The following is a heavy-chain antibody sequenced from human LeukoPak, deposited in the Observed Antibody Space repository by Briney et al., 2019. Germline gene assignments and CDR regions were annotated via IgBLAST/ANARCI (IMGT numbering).Heavy chain of an antibody. D-gene: IGHD1-20*01. CDR2: INHSGST. J-gene: IGHJ4*02. CDR1: GGSISSYY. V-gene: IGHV4-34*01. CDR3: ARGFGVTGY. Sequence: SETLSLTCTVSGGSISSYYWSWIRQPPGKGLEWIGEINHSGSTNYNPSLKSRVTISVDTSKNQFSLKLSSVTAADTAVYYCARGFGVTGYWGQGTLVTVSS.